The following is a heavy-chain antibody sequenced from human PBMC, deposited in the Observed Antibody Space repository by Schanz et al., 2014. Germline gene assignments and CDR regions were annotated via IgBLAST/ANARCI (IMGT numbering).Heavy chain of an antibody. V-gene: IGHV4-31*03. CDR2: IAYRGNP. J-gene: IGHJ5*02. Sequence: QVQLQESGPGLVKPSQTLSLTCSVSGGSISSGGYFWTWIRQHPGKGLEWIGHIAYRGNPYYNEALKSRLTISLHASENQFSLQLTSVTAADTAVYYCARVRPGFAIDPWGQGTLVTVSS. D-gene: IGHD6-25*01. CDR3: ARVRPGFAIDP. CDR1: GGSISSGGYF.